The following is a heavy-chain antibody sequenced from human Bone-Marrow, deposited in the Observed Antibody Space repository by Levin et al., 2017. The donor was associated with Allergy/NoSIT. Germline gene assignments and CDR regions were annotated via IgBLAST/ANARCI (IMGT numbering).Heavy chain of an antibody. CDR2: IYPGDSDT. CDR1: GYSFTSYW. J-gene: IGHJ6*02. D-gene: IGHD6-19*01. CDR3: ARLIGLAVAGTPPGSYYSGMDV. Sequence: GESLKISCKGSGYSFTSYWIGWVRQMPGKGLGWMGIIYPGDSDTRYSPSFQGQVTISADKSISTAYLQRSSLKASDTAMYYCARLIGLAVAGTPPGSYYSGMDVWGQGTTVTVSS. V-gene: IGHV5-51*01.